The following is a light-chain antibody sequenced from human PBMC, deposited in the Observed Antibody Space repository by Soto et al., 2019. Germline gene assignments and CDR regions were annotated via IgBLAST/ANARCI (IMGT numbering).Light chain of an antibody. J-gene: IGLJ3*02. CDR3: SSYTRSSTLV. CDR2: GVN. Sequence: QSALTQPASVSGSPGQSITISCTGTSSDVGGYNYVSWYQQHPGRAPKLLIYGVNNRPSGVSSRFSGSKSGNTASLTISGLQAEDEADYYCSSYTRSSTLVFGGGTQLTVL. CDR1: SSDVGGYNY. V-gene: IGLV2-14*01.